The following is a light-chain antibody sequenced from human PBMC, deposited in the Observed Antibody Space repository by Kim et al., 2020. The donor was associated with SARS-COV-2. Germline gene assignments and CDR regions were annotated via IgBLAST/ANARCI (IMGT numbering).Light chain of an antibody. CDR3: QQDNSYPLT. V-gene: IGKV1-5*03. Sequence: SSVGDRVTITCRASQSINNWLAWYQQKPGKAPKLLIYMASTLESGVTSRFSGSGSGTEFTLTISSLQPDDFATYYCQQDNSYPLTFGGGTKVDIK. CDR2: MAS. J-gene: IGKJ4*01. CDR1: QSINNW.